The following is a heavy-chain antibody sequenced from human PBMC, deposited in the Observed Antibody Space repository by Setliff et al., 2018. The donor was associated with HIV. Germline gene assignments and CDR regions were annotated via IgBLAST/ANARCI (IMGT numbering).Heavy chain of an antibody. J-gene: IGHJ1*01. Sequence: ETLSLTCTVSGGSISSGTYYWGWIRQPPGKGLEWVANIKQDGSEKYYVDSVKGRFTISRDNAKNSLYLQMNSLRAEDTAVYYCSRVADSITIFGVVAAYFQHWGQGTLVTVSS. CDR2: IKQDGSEK. D-gene: IGHD3-3*01. V-gene: IGHV3-7*01. CDR3: SRVADSITIFGVVAAYFQH. CDR1: GGSISSGTYY.